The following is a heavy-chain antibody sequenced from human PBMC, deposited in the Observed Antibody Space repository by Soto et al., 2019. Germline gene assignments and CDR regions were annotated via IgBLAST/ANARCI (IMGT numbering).Heavy chain of an antibody. CDR3: AKSVVVAGADYFDS. CDR2: ISGSGDTT. J-gene: IGHJ4*02. CDR1: GFTFSNYA. Sequence: PGGSLRLSCAASGFTFSNYAMSWVRQAPGKGLEWVSAISGSGDTTYYADSVKGLFTISRDNSKNTLYLQMYSLRAEDTAVFYCAKSVVVAGADYFDSWGQGTLVTVSS. V-gene: IGHV3-23*01. D-gene: IGHD6-19*01.